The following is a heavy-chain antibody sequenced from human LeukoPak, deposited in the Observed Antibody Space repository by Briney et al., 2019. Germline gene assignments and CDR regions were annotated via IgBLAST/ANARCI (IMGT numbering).Heavy chain of an antibody. CDR1: GGSISSGGYS. D-gene: IGHD3-10*01. Sequence: PSQTLSLTCAVSGGSISSGGYSWRWIRQPPGKGLEWIGYIYHSGSTYYNPSLKSRVTISVGRSKNQFSLKLSSVTAADTAVYYCASLNYYGSGSYDYWGQGTLVTVSS. CDR2: IYHSGST. J-gene: IGHJ4*02. V-gene: IGHV4-30-2*01. CDR3: ASLNYYGSGSYDY.